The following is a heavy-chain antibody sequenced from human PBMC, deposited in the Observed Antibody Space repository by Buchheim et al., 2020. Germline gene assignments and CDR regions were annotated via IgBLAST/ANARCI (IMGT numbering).Heavy chain of an antibody. CDR3: AKVHYDFWNGYYRSYGMDV. Sequence: QVQLVESGGGVVQPGRSLRLSCAASGFTFSSYGMHWVRQAPGKGLEWVAVMSFDGSNKYYADSVKGRFTISRDNSKNPLYLQMNSLRAEDTAVYFCAKVHYDFWNGYYRSYGMDVWGQGTT. J-gene: IGHJ6*02. V-gene: IGHV3-30*18. D-gene: IGHD3-3*01. CDR1: GFTFSSYG. CDR2: MSFDGSNK.